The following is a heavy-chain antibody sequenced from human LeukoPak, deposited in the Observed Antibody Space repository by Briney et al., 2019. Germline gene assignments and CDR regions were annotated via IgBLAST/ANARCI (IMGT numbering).Heavy chain of an antibody. J-gene: IGHJ4*02. V-gene: IGHV3-23*01. CDR1: GFTLSSYA. CDR3: AKAPVTTCRGAFCYPFDY. D-gene: IGHD2-15*01. CDR2: ISGTGNT. Sequence: GGSLRLSCAASGFTLSSYAMSWVRQAPGKGLEWVSAISGTGNTYHADSVKGRFTISRDSSKNTLFLQMNRLRPEDAAVYYCAKAPVTTCRGAFCYPFDYWGLGTLVTVSS.